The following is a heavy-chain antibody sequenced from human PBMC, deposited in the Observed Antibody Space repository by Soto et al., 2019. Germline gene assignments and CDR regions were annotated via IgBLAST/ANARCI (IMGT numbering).Heavy chain of an antibody. CDR3: ARVRDGIAARPDYYYYTDV. CDR1: GGTFSSYT. J-gene: IGHJ6*03. D-gene: IGHD6-6*01. CDR2: IIPILGIA. Sequence: SVKVSCKASGGTFSSYTISWVRQAPGQGLEWMGRIIPILGIANYAQKFQGRVTITADKSTSTAYMELSSLRSEDTAVYYCARVRDGIAARPDYYYYTDVWRKGTPGTVS. V-gene: IGHV1-69*02.